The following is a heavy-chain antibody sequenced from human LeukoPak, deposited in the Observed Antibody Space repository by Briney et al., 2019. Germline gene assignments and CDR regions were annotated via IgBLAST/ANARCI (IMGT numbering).Heavy chain of an antibody. J-gene: IGHJ5*02. CDR2: INHSGST. CDR1: GGSFSGYY. Sequence: SETLSLTCAVYGGSFSGYYWSWIRQPPGKGLEWIGEINHSGSTNYNPSLKSRVTISVDTSKNQFSLKLSSVTAADTAVYYCARQLPRLAGAGNWFDPWGQGTLVTVSS. CDR3: ARQLPRLAGAGNWFDP. V-gene: IGHV4-34*01. D-gene: IGHD3-16*01.